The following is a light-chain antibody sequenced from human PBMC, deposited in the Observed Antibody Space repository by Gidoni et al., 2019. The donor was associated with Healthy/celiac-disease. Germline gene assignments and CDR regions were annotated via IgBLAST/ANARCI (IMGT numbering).Light chain of an antibody. J-gene: IGKJ4*02. V-gene: IGKV2-28*01. CDR2: LGS. CDR3: MQALQTLLT. CDR1: QSLLHSTGNNY. Sequence: DIVMTQSPLSLPVTPGEPASSSCRSSQSLLHSTGNNYLDWYLQKPGQSPQLLIYLGSNRATGVPDRFSGSGSGTDFTLKISRVEAEDVGVYYCMQALQTLLTFGGGTKVEIK.